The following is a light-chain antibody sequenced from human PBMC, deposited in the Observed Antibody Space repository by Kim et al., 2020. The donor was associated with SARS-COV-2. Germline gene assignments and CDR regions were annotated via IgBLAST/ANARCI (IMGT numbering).Light chain of an antibody. CDR3: LVWDDSSDHYV. J-gene: IGLJ1*01. CDR1: DIESKS. Sequence: SYELTQPPSVSVAPGKTATISCGGHDIESKSVSWYQQRPGQAPAVVMYYDRDRPSGIPERFSGSNSGDTATLTISGVEAGDEADYYCLVWDDSSDHYVFGTGTKVTVL. CDR2: YDR. V-gene: IGLV3-21*04.